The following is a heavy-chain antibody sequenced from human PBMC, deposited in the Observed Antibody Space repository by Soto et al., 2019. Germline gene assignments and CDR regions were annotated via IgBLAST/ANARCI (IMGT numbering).Heavy chain of an antibody. CDR2: INHSGST. CDR1: GGSFSGYY. D-gene: IGHD2-21*02. V-gene: IGHV4-34*01. J-gene: IGHJ6*02. CDR3: ARRHGGNSGSYYYYSMDV. Sequence: SETLSLTCAVYGGSFSGYYWSWIRQPPGKGLEWIGEINHSGSTNYNPSLKSRVTISVDTSKNQFSLKLSSVTAADTAVYYCARRHGGNSGSYYYYSMDVWGQGTTVTVSS.